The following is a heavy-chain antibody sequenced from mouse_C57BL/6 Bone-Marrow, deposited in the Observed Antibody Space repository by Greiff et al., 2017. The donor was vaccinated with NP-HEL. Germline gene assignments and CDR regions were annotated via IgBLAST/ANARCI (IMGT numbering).Heavy chain of an antibody. CDR1: GYTFTSYW. V-gene: IGHV1-74*01. CDR3: AMVYYGSSYTY. CDR2: IHPSDSDT. J-gene: IGHJ2*01. D-gene: IGHD1-1*01. Sequence: VQLQQPGAELVKPGASVKVSCKASGYTFTSYWMHWVKQRPGQGLEWIGRIHPSDSDTNYNQKFKGKATLTVDKSSSTAYMHLSSLTSEDSAVYYCAMVYYGSSYTYWGQGTTLTVSS.